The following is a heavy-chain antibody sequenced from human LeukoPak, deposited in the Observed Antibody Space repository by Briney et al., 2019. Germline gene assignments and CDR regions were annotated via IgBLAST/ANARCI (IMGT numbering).Heavy chain of an antibody. CDR1: GFTFSNYA. D-gene: IGHD2-21*01. CDR3: AKTCGGQCYSDFDY. Sequence: GGSLRLSCVASGFTFSNYAMVWVRQVPGKGLKWVSAISGSGGSTYYADSVKGRFTISRDNSKNTLYLQMSSLRAEDTAVYYCAKTCGGQCYSDFDYWGQGTLVTVSS. CDR2: ISGSGGST. V-gene: IGHV3-23*01. J-gene: IGHJ4*02.